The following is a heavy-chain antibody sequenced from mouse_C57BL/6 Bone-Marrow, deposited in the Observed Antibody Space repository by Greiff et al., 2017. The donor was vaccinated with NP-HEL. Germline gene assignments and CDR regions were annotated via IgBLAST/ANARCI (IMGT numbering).Heavy chain of an antibody. V-gene: IGHV1-43*01. CDR1: GYSFTGYY. Sequence: EVQLQQSGPELVKPGASVKISCKASGYSFTGYYMHWVKQSSEKSLEWIGEINPSTGGTSYNQKFKGKATLTVDKSSSTAYMQLKSLTSEDSAVYYCARTLPTYYYGSSPFYWYFDVWGTGTTVTVSS. CDR2: INPSTGGT. CDR3: ARTLPTYYYGSSPFYWYFDV. J-gene: IGHJ1*03. D-gene: IGHD1-1*01.